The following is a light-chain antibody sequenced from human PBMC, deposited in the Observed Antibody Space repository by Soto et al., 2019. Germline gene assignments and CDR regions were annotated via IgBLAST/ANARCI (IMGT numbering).Light chain of an antibody. J-gene: IGKJ1*01. Sequence: DIVMTQSPLSLPVTPGEPASISCRSSQSLLHSNGYNYLDWYLQKPGQSPQLVIYLTSNRASGVPDRVRGSRSGTDFTLKISRVEAEDVGVYYCMQALQTTWTFGQGTKLEIK. V-gene: IGKV2-28*01. CDR2: LTS. CDR3: MQALQTTWT. CDR1: QSLLHSNGYNY.